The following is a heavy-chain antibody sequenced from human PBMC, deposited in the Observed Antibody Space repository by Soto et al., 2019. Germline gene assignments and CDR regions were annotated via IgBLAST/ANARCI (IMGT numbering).Heavy chain of an antibody. CDR1: GGSISSSSYC. Sequence: SETLSLTCIVSGGSISSSSYCWGWIRQPPGKGLEWIGSIYYSGSTYYNPSLKSRVTISVDTSKNQFSLKLSSVTAADTAVYYCARPGYYYDSSGYPFDYWGQGTLVTVSS. D-gene: IGHD3-22*01. CDR2: IYYSGST. J-gene: IGHJ4*02. CDR3: ARPGYYYDSSGYPFDY. V-gene: IGHV4-39*01.